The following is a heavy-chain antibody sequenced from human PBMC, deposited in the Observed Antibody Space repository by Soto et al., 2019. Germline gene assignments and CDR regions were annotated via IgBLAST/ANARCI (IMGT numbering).Heavy chain of an antibody. CDR2: ISYDGSNK. V-gene: IGHV3-30*18. CDR3: AKDQRFLDDYYYYGMDV. D-gene: IGHD3-3*01. CDR1: GLIFSNYG. J-gene: IGHJ6*02. Sequence: LRLSCAASGLIFSNYGVHWVRQAPGKGLEWVAVISYDGSNKYYANSVKGRFTISRDNSKNTLYLQMNSLRAEDTAVYSCAKDQRFLDDYYYYGMDVWGQGTTVTVSS.